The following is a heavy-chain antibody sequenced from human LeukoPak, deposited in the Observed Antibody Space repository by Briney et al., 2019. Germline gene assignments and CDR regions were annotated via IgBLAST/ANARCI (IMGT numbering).Heavy chain of an antibody. Sequence: SETLSLTCTVSGGSISSSYYWGWIRQPPGKGLEWIGSIYYSGSTYSNPSLKSRVTISVDTSKNQFSLKLSSVTAADTAVYYCARGGYYYDDAFDIWGQGTMVTVSS. CDR1: GGSISSSYY. J-gene: IGHJ3*02. CDR2: IYYSGST. D-gene: IGHD3-22*01. V-gene: IGHV4-39*07. CDR3: ARGGYYYDDAFDI.